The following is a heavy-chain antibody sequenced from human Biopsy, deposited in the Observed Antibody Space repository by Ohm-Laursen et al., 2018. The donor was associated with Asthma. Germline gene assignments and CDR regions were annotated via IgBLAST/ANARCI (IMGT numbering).Heavy chain of an antibody. D-gene: IGHD5-18*01. J-gene: IGHJ5*02. CDR2: IHNSGNT. V-gene: IGHV4-59*01. CDR1: GGSISSDY. CDR3: ARGQGRGIQLWSLDP. Sequence: TLSLTCTVSGGSISSDYWSWLRQSPGKGLEWIGYIHNSGNTNYNPSLKGRVTISLDTSKNHFSLRLSFVTAADTAVYICARGQGRGIQLWSLDPWGQGILVTVSS.